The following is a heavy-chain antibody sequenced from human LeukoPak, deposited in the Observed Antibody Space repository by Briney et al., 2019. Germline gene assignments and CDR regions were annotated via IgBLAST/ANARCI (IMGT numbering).Heavy chain of an antibody. D-gene: IGHD1-26*01. V-gene: IGHV3-48*02. J-gene: IGHJ4*02. CDR2: ISSSSSTI. Sequence: PGGSLRLSCAASGFTFSSFSMNWVRQAPGKGLEWVSYISSSSSTIYYADSVKGRFTISRDDAKNSLHLQMTSLRDEDTAVYYCARDFISGDYTFDYWGQGTLVTVSS. CDR1: GFTFSSFS. CDR3: ARDFISGDYTFDY.